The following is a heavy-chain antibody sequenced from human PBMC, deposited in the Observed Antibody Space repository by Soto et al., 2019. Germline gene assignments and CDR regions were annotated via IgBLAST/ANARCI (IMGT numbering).Heavy chain of an antibody. CDR3: ATPRSSSAYYCGMDV. Sequence: QVQLVQSGAEVKKPGSSVKVSCKASGGTFSSYAISWVGQAPGQGLEWMGGIIPIFGTADYAQRFQGRVTITADESTSTAHMELTSLRSEDTAVYYCATPRSSSAYYCGMDVWGQGTTVTVSS. CDR1: GGTFSSYA. CDR2: IIPIFGTA. D-gene: IGHD6-6*01. V-gene: IGHV1-69*12. J-gene: IGHJ6*02.